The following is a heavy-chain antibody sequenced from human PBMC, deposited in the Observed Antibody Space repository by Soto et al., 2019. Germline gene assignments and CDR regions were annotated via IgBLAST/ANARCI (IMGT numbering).Heavy chain of an antibody. D-gene: IGHD1-20*01. CDR2: IYYSGST. CDR3: ARCLSGTKRNTRDYYYYMDV. CDR1: GGSISSYY. Sequence: SETLSLTCTVSGGSISSYYWSWIRQPPGKGLEWIGYIYYSGSTNYNPSIKSRVTISVDTSKNQFSLKMSSVTAADTAVYYCARCLSGTKRNTRDYYYYMDVWGKGTTVTVSS. V-gene: IGHV4-59*01. J-gene: IGHJ6*03.